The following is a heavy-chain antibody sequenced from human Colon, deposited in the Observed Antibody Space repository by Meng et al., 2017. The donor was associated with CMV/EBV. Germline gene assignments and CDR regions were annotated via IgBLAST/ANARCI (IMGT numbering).Heavy chain of an antibody. CDR2: ISPALGIA. D-gene: IGHD6-6*01. J-gene: IGHJ4*02. V-gene: IGHV1-69*04. CDR1: GGTFRSYS. Sequence: SVKVSCKASGGTFRSYSISWLRQAPGQGLEWMGRISPALGIASYAQKFPDRVTITADISTSTAYMELTTLRSDDTAVYYCARDMLWGSSSTYFDSWGQGTLVTVSS. CDR3: ARDMLWGSSSTYFDS.